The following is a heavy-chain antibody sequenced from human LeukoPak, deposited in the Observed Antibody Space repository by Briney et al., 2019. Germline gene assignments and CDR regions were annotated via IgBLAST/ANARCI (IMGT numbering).Heavy chain of an antibody. D-gene: IGHD6-13*01. Sequence: GGSLRLSCAASGFTFSSYEMNWVRQAPGKGLEWVSYISSSGSTIYYADSVKGRFTISRDNAKNSLYLQMNSLRAEDTAVYYCARTGIAVAAPGSYWGQGTLVTVSS. V-gene: IGHV3-48*03. CDR2: ISSSGSTI. CDR1: GFTFSSYE. CDR3: ARTGIAVAAPGSY. J-gene: IGHJ4*02.